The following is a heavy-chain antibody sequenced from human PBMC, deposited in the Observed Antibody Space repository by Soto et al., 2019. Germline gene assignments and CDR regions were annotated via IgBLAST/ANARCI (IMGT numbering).Heavy chain of an antibody. J-gene: IGHJ6*02. V-gene: IGHV1-2*04. CDR3: ARDLGQHYYDSSGYLRYYGMDV. CDR1: GGTFSSYA. CDR2: INPNSGGT. Sequence: ASVKVSCKASGGTFSSYAISWVRQAPGQGLEWMGWINPNSGGTNYAQKFQGWVTMTRDTSISTAYMELSRLRSDDTAVYYCARDLGQHYYDSSGYLRYYGMDVWGQGTTVTVSS. D-gene: IGHD3-22*01.